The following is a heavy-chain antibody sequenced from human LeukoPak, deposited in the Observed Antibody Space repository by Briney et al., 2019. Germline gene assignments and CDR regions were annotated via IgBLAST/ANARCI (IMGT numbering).Heavy chain of an antibody. D-gene: IGHD5-24*01. J-gene: IGHJ4*02. V-gene: IGHV3-23*01. CDR3: AKVREAWDY. CDR2: ISGGGEPT. CDR1: GFSLNTSL. Sequence: GGSLRPSCVDSGFSLNTSLMGWVRQAQGKGLEWVSAISGGGEPTYYADSVKGRFTISRDNSESTLYLRMDSLGADDTAVYYCAKVREAWDYWGQGTQVTVSS.